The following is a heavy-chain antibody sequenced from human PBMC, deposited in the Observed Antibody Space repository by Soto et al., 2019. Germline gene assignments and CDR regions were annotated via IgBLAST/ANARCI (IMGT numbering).Heavy chain of an antibody. CDR3: AKDPPPPAAAPFFDY. CDR2: ISYDGSNK. J-gene: IGHJ4*02. CDR1: GFTFSSYG. D-gene: IGHD6-13*01. Sequence: QVQLVESGGGVVQPGRSLRLSCAASGFTFSSYGMHWVRQAPGKGLEWVAVISYDGSNKYYADSVKGRFTISRDNSKNTLYLQMNSLRAEDTAVYYCAKDPPPPAAAPFFDYWGQGTLVTVSS. V-gene: IGHV3-30*18.